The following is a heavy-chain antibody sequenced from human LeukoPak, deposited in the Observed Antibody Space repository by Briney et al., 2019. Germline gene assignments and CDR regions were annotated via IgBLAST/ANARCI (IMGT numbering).Heavy chain of an antibody. Sequence: SVKVSCKASGGTFSSYAISWVRQAPGQGLEWMGGIIPIFGTANYAQKFQGRVTITTDESTSTAYMELSSLRSEDTAVYYCARVTRYFDSRNYYYYMDVWDKGTTVTVSS. CDR2: IIPIFGTA. J-gene: IGHJ6*03. V-gene: IGHV1-69*05. D-gene: IGHD3-9*01. CDR1: GGTFSSYA. CDR3: ARVTRYFDSRNYYYYMDV.